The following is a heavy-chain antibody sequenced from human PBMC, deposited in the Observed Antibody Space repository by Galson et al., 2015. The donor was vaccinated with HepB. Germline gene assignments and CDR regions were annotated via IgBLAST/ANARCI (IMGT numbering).Heavy chain of an antibody. J-gene: IGHJ6*03. CDR3: ARVRRGYCSSTSCYTYYMDA. V-gene: IGHV3-21*01. CDR2: ISSSSSYI. CDR1: GFTFSSYS. D-gene: IGHD2-2*02. Sequence: SLRLSCAASGFTFSSYSMNWVRQAPGKGLEWVSSISSSSSYIYYADSVKGRFTISRDNAKNSLYLQMNSLRAEDTAVYYCARVRRGYCSSTSCYTYYMDAWGKGTTVTVSS.